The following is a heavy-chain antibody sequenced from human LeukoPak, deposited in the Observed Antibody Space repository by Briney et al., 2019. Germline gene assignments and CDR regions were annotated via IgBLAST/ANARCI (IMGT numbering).Heavy chain of an antibody. CDR3: ARGGGLDV. V-gene: IGHV3-7*03. D-gene: IGHD3-16*01. J-gene: IGHJ6*02. CDR1: GFTFSSYW. Sequence: GGSLRLSCAASGFTFSSYWMNWARQAPGKGLEWVASINHNGNVNYYVDSVKGRFTISRDNAKNSLYLQMSNLRAEDTAVYFYARGGGLDVWGQGAAVTVSS. CDR2: INHNGNVN.